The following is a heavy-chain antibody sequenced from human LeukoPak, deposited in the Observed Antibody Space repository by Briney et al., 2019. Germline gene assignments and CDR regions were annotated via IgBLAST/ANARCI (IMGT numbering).Heavy chain of an antibody. J-gene: IGHJ4*02. D-gene: IGHD3-10*01. CDR2: ISAYNGNT. CDR3: ARLSDGYGSGSFIDY. V-gene: IGHV1-18*01. Sequence: GASVKVSCKASGHTFTNYGIIWVRQAPGQGLEWMGWISAYNGNTNYAQKFQGRVTMTTDTSTSTAYMELRSLRSDDTAVYYCARLSDGYGSGSFIDYWGQGTLVTVSS. CDR1: GHTFTNYG.